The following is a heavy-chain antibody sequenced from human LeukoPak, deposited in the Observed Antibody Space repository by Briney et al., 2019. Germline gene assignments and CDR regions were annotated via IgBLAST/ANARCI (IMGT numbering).Heavy chain of an antibody. D-gene: IGHD3-10*01. V-gene: IGHV4-4*02. CDR3: ARGLFYVSGSYYFDY. J-gene: IGHJ4*02. CDR2: IYHSGST. CDR1: GGSISSSNW. Sequence: PSETLSLTCAVSGGSISSSNWWSGGRRPPGKGREWIGEIYHSGSTNYNPSLKSRVTISVDRSKNKVSLKMSSVTAADTAVYYCARGLFYVSGSYYFDYWGQGPLVTVSS.